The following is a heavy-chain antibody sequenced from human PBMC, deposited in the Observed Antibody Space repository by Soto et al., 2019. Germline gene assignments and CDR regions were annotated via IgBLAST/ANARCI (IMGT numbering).Heavy chain of an antibody. V-gene: IGHV4-31*03. CDR1: GGSISSCGSY. CDR2: IYYSGST. Sequence: SETLSLTCTVSGGSISSCGSYWSWIRQHPGKGLEWIGYIYYSGSTYYNPSLKSRVTISVDTSKNQFSLKLSSVTAADTAVYYCARDFAPGWFDPWGQGTLVTVSS. CDR3: ARDFAPGWFDP. J-gene: IGHJ5*02.